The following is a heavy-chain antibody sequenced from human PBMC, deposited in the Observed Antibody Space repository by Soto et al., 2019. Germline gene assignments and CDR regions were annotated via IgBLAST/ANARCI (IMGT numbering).Heavy chain of an antibody. CDR3: ARYSSGYHLDY. D-gene: IGHD3-22*01. J-gene: IGHJ4*02. V-gene: IGHV4-34*01. CDR2: INHSGST. CDR1: GGSFSGYY. Sequence: SETLSLTCAVYGGSFSGYYWSWIRQPPGKGLEWIGEINHSGSTNYNPSLKSRVTISVDTSKNQFSLKLSSVTAADTAVYYCARYSSGYHLDYWGQGTLVTVSS.